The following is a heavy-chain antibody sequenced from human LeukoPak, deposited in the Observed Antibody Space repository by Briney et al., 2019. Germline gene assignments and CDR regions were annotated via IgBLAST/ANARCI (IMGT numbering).Heavy chain of an antibody. CDR1: GFTFSSYE. Sequence: PGGSLRLSCVASGFTFSSYEMSWVPQAPGKGLEWVSAISGSGGSTYYADSVKGRFTISRDNSKNTLYLQMNSLRAEDTAVYYCAKACVGVLRYFDWLQPGDYWGQGTLVTVSS. CDR3: AKACVGVLRYFDWLQPGDY. V-gene: IGHV3-23*01. CDR2: ISGSGGST. D-gene: IGHD3-9*01. J-gene: IGHJ4*02.